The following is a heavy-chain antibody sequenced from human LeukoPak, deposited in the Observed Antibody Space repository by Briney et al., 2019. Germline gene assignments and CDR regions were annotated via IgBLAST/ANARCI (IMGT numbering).Heavy chain of an antibody. CDR1: GYTFTNYG. CDR3: ATRVYCGGDCYSSHGMDV. V-gene: IGHV1-18*01. J-gene: IGHJ6*02. D-gene: IGHD2-21*02. CDR2: ISAKNGDT. Sequence: ASVKVSCKASGYTFTNYGFSWVRQAPGQGLEWMGWISAKNGDTDYAQKFQDRVTLTTDTATNTAYMELKSLRSDDTAVYYCATRVYCGGDCYSSHGMDVWGPGTTVTVSS.